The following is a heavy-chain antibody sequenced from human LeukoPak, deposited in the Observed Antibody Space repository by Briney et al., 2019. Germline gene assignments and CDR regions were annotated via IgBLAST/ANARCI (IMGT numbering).Heavy chain of an antibody. V-gene: IGHV3-23*01. Sequence: GGSLRLSCAASGFTFSSYAMSWVRRAPGKGLEWVSAISGSGGSTYYADSVKGRFTISRDNSKNTLYLQMNSLRAEDTAVYYCAKDMLREVAGTHYYYYGMDVWGQGTTVTVSS. CDR1: GFTFSSYA. D-gene: IGHD6-19*01. CDR3: AKDMLREVAGTHYYYYGMDV. J-gene: IGHJ6*02. CDR2: ISGSGGST.